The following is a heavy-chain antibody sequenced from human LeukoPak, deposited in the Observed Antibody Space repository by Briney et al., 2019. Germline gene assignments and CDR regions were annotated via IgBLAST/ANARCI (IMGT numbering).Heavy chain of an antibody. CDR1: GFPFSAYW. D-gene: IGHD6-25*01. CDR3: GAASLS. Sequence: GGSLRLSCAAPGFPFSAYWMSWVRQAPGKGLEWVANIKQDGIGKNYVDSVKGRFTISRDNAKKSVFLQMSGLRVEDTAVYYCGAASLSWGQGTLVTVSS. V-gene: IGHV3-7*01. CDR2: IKQDGIGK. J-gene: IGHJ5*02.